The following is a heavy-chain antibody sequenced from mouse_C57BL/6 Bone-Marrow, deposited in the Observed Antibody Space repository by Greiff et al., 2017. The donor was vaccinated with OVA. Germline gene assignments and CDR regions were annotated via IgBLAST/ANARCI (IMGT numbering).Heavy chain of an antibody. CDR2: LYPGSGNT. D-gene: IGHD2-2*01. CDR1: GYSFTSYY. J-gene: IGHJ3*01. V-gene: IGHV1-66*01. CDR3: ARKGIYYGYAWFAY. Sequence: QVQLQQSGPELVKPGASVKISCKASGYSFTSYYIHWVKQRPGQGLEWIGWLYPGSGNTKYNEKFKGKATLTADTSSSTAYMQLSSLTSEDSAVYYCARKGIYYGYAWFAYWGQGTLVTVSA.